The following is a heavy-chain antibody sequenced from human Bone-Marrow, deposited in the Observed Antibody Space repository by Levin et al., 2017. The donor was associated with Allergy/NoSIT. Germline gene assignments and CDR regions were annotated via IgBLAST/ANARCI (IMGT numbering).Heavy chain of an antibody. CDR3: AKISRRAARFLGGGSCRPNY. D-gene: IGHD2-15*01. CDR2: ISGSGGST. J-gene: IGHJ4*02. V-gene: IGHV3-23*01. Sequence: AGGSLRLSCAASGFTFSSYAMSWVRQAPGKGLEWVSAISGSGGSTYYADSVKGRFTISRDNSKNTLYLQMNSLRAEDTAVYYCAKISRRAARFLGGGSCRPNYWGQGTLVTVSS. CDR1: GFTFSSYA.